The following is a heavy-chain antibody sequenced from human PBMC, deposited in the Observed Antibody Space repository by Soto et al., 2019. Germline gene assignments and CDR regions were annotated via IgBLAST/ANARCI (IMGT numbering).Heavy chain of an antibody. CDR1: GFTFSTYA. Sequence: GGSLRLSCAASGFTFSTYAMSWVRQVPEKGLEWVSAISGSGVSTYYADSVKGRFTISRDNSKTTLYLQMNSLRVEDTAVYYCARRGIPATGFGPCGQGTLVTVSS. V-gene: IGHV3-23*01. D-gene: IGHD6-13*01. J-gene: IGHJ5*02. CDR2: ISGSGVST. CDR3: ARRGIPATGFGP.